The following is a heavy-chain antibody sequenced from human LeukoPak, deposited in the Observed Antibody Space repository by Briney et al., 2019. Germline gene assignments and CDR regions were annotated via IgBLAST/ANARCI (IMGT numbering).Heavy chain of an antibody. CDR2: INWNSGNT. D-gene: IGHD2-2*01. V-gene: IGHV3-20*04. CDR3: ARAKACSSTTCPSDI. Sequence: PGGSLRLSCAASGFTFHDYGMSWVRQVPGKGGEWGSGINWNSGNTVYADSVKGRFTISRDNAKNSLYLQMNDLRAEDTALYYCARAKACSSTTCPSDIWGLGTMVTVSS. CDR1: GFTFHDYG. J-gene: IGHJ3*02.